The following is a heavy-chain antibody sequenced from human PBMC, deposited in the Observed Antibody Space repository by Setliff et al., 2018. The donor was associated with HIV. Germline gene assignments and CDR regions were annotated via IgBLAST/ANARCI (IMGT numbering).Heavy chain of an antibody. CDR3: ASLYCSGGSCYYYHALDV. V-gene: IGHV3-21*01. CDR1: GFTFKSYS. D-gene: IGHD2-15*01. CDR2: ISSSSSYI. Sequence: GGSLRLSCEASGFTFKSYSINWVRQAPGQGLEWVSSISSSSSYIYYADSVKGRFTISRDNAKNTLFLQMNSLRGEDTAVYYCASLYCSGGSCYYYHALDVWGQGATVTVSS. J-gene: IGHJ6*02.